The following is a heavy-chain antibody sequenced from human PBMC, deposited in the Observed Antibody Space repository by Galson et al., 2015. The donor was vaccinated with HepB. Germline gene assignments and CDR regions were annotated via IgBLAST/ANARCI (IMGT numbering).Heavy chain of an antibody. Sequence: SETLSLTCAVYGGSFSGYYWSWIRQPAGKGLEWIERVYTSGSTNYNPSLKSRVTMSVDTSKNQFSLKLRSVTAADTAVYYCARAPISIFTVTQGSALDIWGHGTMITVSS. V-gene: IGHV4-59*10. D-gene: IGHD3-3*01. CDR2: VYTSGST. CDR3: ARAPISIFTVTQGSALDI. CDR1: GGSFSGYY. J-gene: IGHJ3*02.